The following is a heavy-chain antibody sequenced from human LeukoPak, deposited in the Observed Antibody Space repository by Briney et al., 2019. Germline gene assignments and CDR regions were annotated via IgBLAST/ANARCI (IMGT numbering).Heavy chain of an antibody. CDR1: GFTFSSYA. J-gene: IGHJ5*02. CDR3: ARDIFESVAGRGSNWFDP. V-gene: IGHV3-30*04. D-gene: IGHD6-19*01. CDR2: ISYDGSNK. Sequence: GGSLRLSCAASGFTFSSYAMHWVRQAPGKGLEWVAVISYDGSNKYYADSVKGRFTISRDNSKNTLYLQMNSLRAEDTAVYYCARDIFESVAGRGSNWFDPWGQGTLVTVSS.